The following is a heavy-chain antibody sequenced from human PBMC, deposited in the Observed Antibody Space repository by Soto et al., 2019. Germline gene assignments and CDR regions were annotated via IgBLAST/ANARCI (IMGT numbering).Heavy chain of an antibody. CDR3: ASATVVAATFDF. CDR1: GFAFRSYN. D-gene: IGHD2-15*01. V-gene: IGHV3-21*01. CDR2: ISSGSSNI. Sequence: GGSLRLSCAASGFAFRSYNMNWVRQAPGKGLEWVASISSGSSNIYYADSVKGRFTISRDNAKNPLFLQMDSLRAEDSAVYYCASATVVAATFDFWRQGTLVTVSS. J-gene: IGHJ4*02.